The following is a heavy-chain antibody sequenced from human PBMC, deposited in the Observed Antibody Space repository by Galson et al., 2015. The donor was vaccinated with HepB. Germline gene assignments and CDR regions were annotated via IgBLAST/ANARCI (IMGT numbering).Heavy chain of an antibody. CDR1: GYTFTSYG. CDR2: ISAYNGNT. D-gene: IGHD2-21*02. V-gene: IGHV1-18*01. CDR3: ARAIGVVTALSRGRNWFDP. Sequence: SVKVSCKASGYTFTSYGISWVRQAPGQGLEWMGWISAYNGNTNYAQKLQGRVTMTTDTSTSTAYMELRSLRSDDTAVYYCARAIGVVTALSRGRNWFDPWGQGTLVTVSS. J-gene: IGHJ5*02.